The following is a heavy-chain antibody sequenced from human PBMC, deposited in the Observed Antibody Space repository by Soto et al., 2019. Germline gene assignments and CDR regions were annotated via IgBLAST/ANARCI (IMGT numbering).Heavy chain of an antibody. CDR3: ARDTGGNWFDP. CDR2: IDPDGGDT. CDR1: GYTLTELS. D-gene: IGHD4-4*01. J-gene: IGHJ5*02. Sequence: PSVKVSCKVSGYTLTELSMHWVRQAPGQGLEWMGGIDPDGGDTIYAQRFQGRVTMTRDTSTNTAYMELNSLRPDDTAVYYCARDTGGNWFDPWGQGTLVTVSS. V-gene: IGHV1-24*01.